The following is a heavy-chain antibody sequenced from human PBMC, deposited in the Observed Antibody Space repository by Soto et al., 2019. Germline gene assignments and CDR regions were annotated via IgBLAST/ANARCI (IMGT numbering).Heavy chain of an antibody. J-gene: IGHJ5*02. V-gene: IGHV3-30-3*01. CDR2: ISYDGSNK. CDR1: GFTFSSYA. Sequence: SLRLSCAASGFTFSSYAMHWVRQAPGKGLEWVAVISYDGSNKYYADSVKGRFTISRDNSKNTLYLQMNSLRAEDTAMYYCARLQEGGPWGQGTLVTVAS. D-gene: IGHD2-15*01. CDR3: ARLQEGGP.